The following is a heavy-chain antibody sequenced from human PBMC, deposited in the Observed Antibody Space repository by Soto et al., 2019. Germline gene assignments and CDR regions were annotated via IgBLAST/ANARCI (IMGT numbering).Heavy chain of an antibody. J-gene: IGHJ4*02. V-gene: IGHV3-33*01. Sequence: QVQLVESGGGVVQPGRSLRLSCAASGFTFSTYGMHWVRQAPGKGLEWVAGIWYDGRNKYYADSVKGRFTISRDNSKNTLYLQMHSLRAEDTAVYYCASLYCSGGDCPSRYWGQGTLVTVSS. CDR1: GFTFSTYG. CDR3: ASLYCSGGDCPSRY. D-gene: IGHD2-15*01. CDR2: IWYDGRNK.